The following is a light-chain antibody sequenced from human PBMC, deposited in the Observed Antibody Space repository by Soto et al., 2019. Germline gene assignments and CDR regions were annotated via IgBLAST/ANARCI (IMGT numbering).Light chain of an antibody. CDR2: YDD. V-gene: IGLV1-36*01. CDR1: SSNIGNNA. J-gene: IGLJ2*01. CDR3: AAWDDSLNGVV. Sequence: QSVLTQPPSVSEAPRQRVTISCSGSSSNIGNNAVNWYQQLPGKAPKLLIYYDDLLPSGVSDRFSGSNSGTSASLAISGRQSEDEADYYCAAWDDSLNGVVFGGGTKVTVL.